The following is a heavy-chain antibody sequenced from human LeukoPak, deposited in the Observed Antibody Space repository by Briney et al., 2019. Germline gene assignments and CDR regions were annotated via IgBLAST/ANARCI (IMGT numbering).Heavy chain of an antibody. Sequence: SETLSLTCAVYGGSFSGYYWSWIRQPPGKGLEWIGGINHSGSTNYNPSLKSRVTISVDTSKNQFSLKLSSVTAADTAVYYCARRLRARGRWFDPWGQGTLVTVSS. V-gene: IGHV4-34*01. CDR2: INHSGST. J-gene: IGHJ5*02. D-gene: IGHD3-10*01. CDR1: GGSFSGYY. CDR3: ARRLRARGRWFDP.